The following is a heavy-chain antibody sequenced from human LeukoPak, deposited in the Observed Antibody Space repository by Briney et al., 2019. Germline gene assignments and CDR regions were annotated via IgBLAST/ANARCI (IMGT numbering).Heavy chain of an antibody. J-gene: IGHJ5*02. CDR1: GGSISSYY. D-gene: IGHD3-10*01. CDR3: ARSYGSGIVWFDP. V-gene: IGHV4-59*01. Sequence: PSETLSLTCTVSGGSISSYYWSWLRQPPGKGLEWIGYIYYSGSTNYNPSLKSRVTISVDTSKNQFSLKLSSVTAADTAVYYCARSYGSGIVWFDPWGQGTLVTVSS. CDR2: IYYSGST.